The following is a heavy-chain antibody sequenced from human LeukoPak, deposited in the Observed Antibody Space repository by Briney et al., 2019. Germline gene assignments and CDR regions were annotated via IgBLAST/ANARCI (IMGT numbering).Heavy chain of an antibody. V-gene: IGHV3-23*01. Sequence: GGSLRLSCAASGFTFSSYAMSWVRQAPGKGLEWASTISATGGSTYFADSVKGRFTISRDNSKNTLYLQMNSLRAEDTAVYYCAKPYVNWERYGMDVWGQGTTVTVSS. D-gene: IGHD1-1*01. CDR3: AKPYVNWERYGMDV. J-gene: IGHJ6*02. CDR1: GFTFSSYA. CDR2: ISATGGST.